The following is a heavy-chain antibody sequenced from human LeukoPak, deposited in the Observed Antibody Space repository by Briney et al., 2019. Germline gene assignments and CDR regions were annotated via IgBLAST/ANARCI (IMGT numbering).Heavy chain of an antibody. CDR3: AKDGVNYDYWNGYFDV. Sequence: SGGSLRLSCAASGFTFSSYGMHWVRQAPGKGLEWVAVISYDGSNKYYADSVKGRFTISKDNSKATVYLQMDSLRSEDTGIYYCAKDGVNYDYWNGYFDVWGQGIQVTVSS. D-gene: IGHD3-3*01. V-gene: IGHV3-30*18. J-gene: IGHJ4*02. CDR2: ISYDGSNK. CDR1: GFTFSSYG.